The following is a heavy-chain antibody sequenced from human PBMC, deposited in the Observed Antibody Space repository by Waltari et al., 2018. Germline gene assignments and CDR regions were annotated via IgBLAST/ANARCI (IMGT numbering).Heavy chain of an antibody. CDR2: ISHSGST. CDR1: GVFFRGYF. Sequence: QVQLPPWGPGLFKPLGTPSPTFADHGVFFRGYFLSWIRQPPGKGLEWIGEISHSGSTNYNPSLKSRVTISVDTSKNQFSLKLSSVTAADTAVYYCARWGSGWWYFDLWGRGTLVTVSS. CDR3: ARWGSGWWYFDL. J-gene: IGHJ2*01. D-gene: IGHD6-19*01. V-gene: IGHV4-34*01.